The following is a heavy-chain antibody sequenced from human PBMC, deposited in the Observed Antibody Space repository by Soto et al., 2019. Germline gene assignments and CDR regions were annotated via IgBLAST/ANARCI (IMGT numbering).Heavy chain of an antibody. D-gene: IGHD3-10*01. V-gene: IGHV4-31*03. CDR2: IYNSGSS. CDR1: GDSISRNGYF. CDR3: ARGTMLRGPGYYYAMDV. Sequence: PSETLSLTCTVSGDSISRNGYFWTWILQHPGKGLEWIGYIYNSGSSYYNPSLKSRVIISVDTSKNHFSLNLTAVTAADTAVYYCARGTMLRGPGYYYAMDVWGQGTTVTVSS. J-gene: IGHJ6*02.